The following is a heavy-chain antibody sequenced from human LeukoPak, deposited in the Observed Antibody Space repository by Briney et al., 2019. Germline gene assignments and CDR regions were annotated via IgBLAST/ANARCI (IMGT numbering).Heavy chain of an antibody. D-gene: IGHD3-10*01. J-gene: IGHJ5*02. CDR3: ARDSGGNWFDP. V-gene: IGHV3-30*04. Sequence: GGSLRLSCAASGFTFSSSAMHWVRQSPGKGLEWMALISYDGSHQFYADSVKGRFSGSRDNSKNTLYLQMNNLRPEDTAVYYCARDSGGNWFDPWGQGTLVTVSS. CDR1: GFTFSSSA. CDR2: ISYDGSHQ.